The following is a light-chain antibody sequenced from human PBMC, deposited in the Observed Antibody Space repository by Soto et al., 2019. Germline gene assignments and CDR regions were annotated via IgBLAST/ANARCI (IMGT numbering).Light chain of an antibody. V-gene: IGKV3-11*01. CDR3: QQRSNWPRLT. J-gene: IGKJ4*01. CDR1: QSVSSY. CDR2: DAS. Sequence: EIVLTQSPATLSLSLGERATLSCRASQSVSSYLAWYQQKPGQAPRLLIYDASNRATGIPARFSGSGSGTDFTLTISCLEPEDFAVYYCQQRSNWPRLTFGGGTKVDIK.